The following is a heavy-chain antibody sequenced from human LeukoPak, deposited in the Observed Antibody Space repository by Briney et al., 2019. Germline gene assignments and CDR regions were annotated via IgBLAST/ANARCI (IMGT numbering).Heavy chain of an antibody. J-gene: IGHJ4*02. D-gene: IGHD6-6*01. CDR2: IYHSGST. CDR3: ARDPLSSSGPYFDY. CDR1: GGSSSSSNW. V-gene: IGHV4-4*02. Sequence: SETLSLTCAVSGGSSSSSNWWSWVRQPPGKGLEWIGEIYHSGSTNYNPSLESRVTISVDKSKNQFSLKLSSVTAADTAVYYCARDPLSSSGPYFDYWGQGTLVTVSS.